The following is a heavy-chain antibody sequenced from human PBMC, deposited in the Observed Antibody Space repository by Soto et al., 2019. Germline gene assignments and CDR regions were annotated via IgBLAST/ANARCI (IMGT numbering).Heavy chain of an antibody. J-gene: IGHJ5*02. CDR3: ARGDSSSGYWGKSREGDWFDP. V-gene: IGHV1-69*01. D-gene: IGHD6-13*01. CDR2: IIPIFGTA. CDR1: GGTFSSYA. Sequence: QVQLVQSGAEVKKPGSSVKVSCKASGGTFSSYAISWVRQAPGQGLEWMGGIIPIFGTANYAQKFQGRVTITADESTSTAYMELSSLRSEDTAVYYCARGDSSSGYWGKSREGDWFDPWGQGTMVTVSS.